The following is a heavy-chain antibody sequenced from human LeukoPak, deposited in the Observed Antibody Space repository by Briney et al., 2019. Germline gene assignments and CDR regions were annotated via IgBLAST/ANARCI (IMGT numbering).Heavy chain of an antibody. J-gene: IGHJ4*02. CDR1: GYTFTGYG. CDR3: ARAIWFGELNPYYFDY. CDR2: ISAYNGNT. V-gene: IGHV1-18*01. Sequence: ASVKVSCKASGYTFTGYGISWVRQAPGQGLEWMGWISAYNGNTNYAQKLQGRVTMTTDTSTSTAYMELRSLRSDDTAVYYCARAIWFGELNPYYFDYWGQGTLVTVSS. D-gene: IGHD3-10*01.